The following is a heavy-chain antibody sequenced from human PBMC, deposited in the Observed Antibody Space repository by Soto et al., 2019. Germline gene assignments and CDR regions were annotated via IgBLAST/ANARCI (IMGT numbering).Heavy chain of an antibody. Sequence: GASVKVYCKASGGAFSSYAISWVRQAPGQGLEWMGGIIPIFGTANYAQKFQGRGTITADESTSTAYMELSSLRSEDTAGYYCARADGSGSYQSSGYPYYGTDVCGQGTTVTVSS. CDR2: IIPIFGTA. D-gene: IGHD3-10*01. J-gene: IGHJ6*02. CDR3: ARADGSGSYQSSGYPYYGTDV. V-gene: IGHV1-69*13. CDR1: GGAFSSYA.